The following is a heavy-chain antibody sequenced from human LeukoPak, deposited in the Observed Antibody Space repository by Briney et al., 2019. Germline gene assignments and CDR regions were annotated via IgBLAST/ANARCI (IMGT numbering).Heavy chain of an antibody. D-gene: IGHD2-2*01. CDR1: GGTFSSYA. CDR3: ASSTPVPAAILASNYYYYGMDV. CDR2: ISAYNGNT. V-gene: IGHV1-18*01. J-gene: IGHJ6*02. Sequence: ASVKVSCKASGGTFSSYAISWVRQAPGQGLEWMGWISAYNGNTNYAQKLQGRVTMTTDTSTSTAYMELRSLRSDDTAVYYCASSTPVPAAILASNYYYYGMDVWGQGTTVTVSS.